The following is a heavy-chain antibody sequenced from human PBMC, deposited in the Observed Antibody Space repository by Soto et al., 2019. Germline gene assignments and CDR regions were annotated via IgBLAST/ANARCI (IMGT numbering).Heavy chain of an antibody. Sequence: SETLSLTCAVSGDSISSGGYSWTWIRQPPGKGLEWIGHISQSGSTLYNPSLESRVTISVDTSKNQFSLNLTSVTAADTAVYYCSILMFRGLQRSMHFWGQGTMVTVSS. D-gene: IGHD3-10*02. CDR1: GDSISSGGYS. CDR2: ISQSGST. CDR3: SILMFRGLQRSMHF. V-gene: IGHV4-30-2*01. J-gene: IGHJ6*02.